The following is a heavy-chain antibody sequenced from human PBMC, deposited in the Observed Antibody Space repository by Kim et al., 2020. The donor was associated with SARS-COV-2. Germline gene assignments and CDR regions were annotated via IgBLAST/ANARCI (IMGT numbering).Heavy chain of an antibody. J-gene: IGHJ4*02. CDR2: ISGSGGST. D-gene: IGHD3-10*01. CDR3: AAHVLLWFGELSAFDY. V-gene: IGHV3-23*01. CDR1: GFTFSSYA. Sequence: GGSLRLSCAASGFTFSSYAMSWVRQAPGKGLEWVSAISGSGGSTYYADSVKGRFTISRDNSKNTLYLQMNSLRAEDTAVYYCAAHVLLWFGELSAFDYWGQGTLVTVSS.